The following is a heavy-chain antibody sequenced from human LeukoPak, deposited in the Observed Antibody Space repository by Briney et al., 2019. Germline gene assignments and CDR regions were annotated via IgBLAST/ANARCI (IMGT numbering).Heavy chain of an antibody. Sequence: GGSLRLSCAASGFTFSSYAMSWVRQAPGKGLEWVSAISGSGGSTYHADSVKGRFTISRDNSKNTLYLQMNSLRAEDTAVYYCAKKTGGYQLLPFDYWGQGTLVTVSS. D-gene: IGHD2-2*01. CDR3: AKKTGGYQLLPFDY. J-gene: IGHJ4*02. CDR2: ISGSGGST. V-gene: IGHV3-23*01. CDR1: GFTFSSYA.